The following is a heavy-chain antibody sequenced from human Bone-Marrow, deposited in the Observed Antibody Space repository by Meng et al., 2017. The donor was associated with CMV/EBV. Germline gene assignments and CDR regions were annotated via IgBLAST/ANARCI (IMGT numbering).Heavy chain of an antibody. D-gene: IGHD3-10*01. V-gene: IGHV3-21*06. CDR2: INTDSTYT. J-gene: IGHJ4*02. CDR3: ARDSDASGRYYGDYFDF. CDR1: GFTFTTYA. Sequence: GGSLRFSGEASGFTFTTYAMNWVRQAPGKGLEWVPSINTDSTYTSYTDSVKGRFTISRDDAKNSLYLQMNSLRADDTAMYYCARDSDASGRYYGDYFDFWGQGTLVTVSS.